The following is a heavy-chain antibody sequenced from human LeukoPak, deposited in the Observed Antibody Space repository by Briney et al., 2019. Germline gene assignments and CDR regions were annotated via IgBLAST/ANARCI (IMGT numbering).Heavy chain of an antibody. Sequence: SQTLSLTCTVSGGSISSGDYYWSWIRQPPGKGLEWIGYIYYSGSTYYNPSLKSRVTISVDTSKNQFSLKLSSVTAADTAVYYCARDGRSSYCSGGSCPHWFDPWGQGTLVTVSS. CDR3: ARDGRSSYCSGGSCPHWFDP. V-gene: IGHV4-30-4*01. CDR2: IYYSGST. J-gene: IGHJ5*02. CDR1: GGSISSGDYY. D-gene: IGHD2-15*01.